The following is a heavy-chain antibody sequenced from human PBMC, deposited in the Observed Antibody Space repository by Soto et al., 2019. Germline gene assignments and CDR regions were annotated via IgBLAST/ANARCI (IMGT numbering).Heavy chain of an antibody. D-gene: IGHD3-3*01. CDR3: ARYFWSGQLPFYFDQ. CDR2: ISAYNGNT. CDR1: GYTFNSYG. Sequence: ASVKVSCKASGYTFNSYGVSWVRQAPGQGLEWMGWISAYNGNTRYSQNLQGRVTMTIDTTTSSAYLEVRSLRSDDTAIYCCARYFWSGQLPFYFDQWGQGTLVTVS. V-gene: IGHV1-18*01. J-gene: IGHJ4*02.